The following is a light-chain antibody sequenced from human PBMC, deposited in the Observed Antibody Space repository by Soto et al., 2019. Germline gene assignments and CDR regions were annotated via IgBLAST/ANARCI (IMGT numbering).Light chain of an antibody. CDR2: AAS. J-gene: IGKJ1*01. CDR1: ETVSIY. Sequence: DIQMTQSPSSLSASVGDRVTIDCRANETVSIYLNWYQQKLGKAPKLLIYAASTLQTGVPSRFSGSGSGRDFTLTISSLQPDDFSTYHCKQSFAVPPTFGQGTKVEVK. CDR3: KQSFAVPPT. V-gene: IGKV1-39*01.